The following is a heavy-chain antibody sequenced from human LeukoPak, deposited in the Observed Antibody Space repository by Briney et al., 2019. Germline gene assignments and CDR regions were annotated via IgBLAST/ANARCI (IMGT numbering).Heavy chain of an antibody. Sequence: SVKVSCKASGGTFSGYAISWVRQAPGQGLEWMGGIIPIFGTANHAQKFQGRVTITADKSTSTAYMELSSLRSEDTAVYYCASMDLGYCSSTSCYAEYFQHWGQGTLVTVSS. J-gene: IGHJ1*01. CDR1: GGTFSGYA. CDR2: IIPIFGTA. V-gene: IGHV1-69*06. CDR3: ASMDLGYCSSTSCYAEYFQH. D-gene: IGHD2-2*01.